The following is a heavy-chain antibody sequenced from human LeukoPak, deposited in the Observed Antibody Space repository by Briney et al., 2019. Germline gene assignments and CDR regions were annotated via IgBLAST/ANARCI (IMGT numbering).Heavy chain of an antibody. CDR3: AREVISTPSYFDY. CDR1: GFTFSGFW. J-gene: IGHJ4*02. D-gene: IGHD2-2*01. Sequence: GGSLRLSCAVSGFTFSGFWMSWSRQAPGKGLEWVASINSDGSEGYYADSVKGRFTMSRDSSKNTLYLQMNSLGADDTAVYYCAREVISTPSYFDYWGQGILVTVSS. V-gene: IGHV3-7*03. CDR2: INSDGSEG.